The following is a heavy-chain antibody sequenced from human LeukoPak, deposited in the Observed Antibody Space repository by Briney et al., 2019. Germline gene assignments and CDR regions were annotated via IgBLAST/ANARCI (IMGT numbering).Heavy chain of an antibody. D-gene: IGHD1-1*01. CDR3: AGGNNNRYARREWFDP. CDR1: GYTLTELS. V-gene: IGHV1-24*01. Sequence: GASVKVSCKVSGYTLTELSIHWVRQAPGKGLEWMGGFDPQDGEIIYAQKFQGRVSMTEDTSTDTVYMELNSLTSDDTALYSCAGGNNNRYARREWFDPWGQGTLVTVSS. J-gene: IGHJ5*02. CDR2: FDPQDGEI.